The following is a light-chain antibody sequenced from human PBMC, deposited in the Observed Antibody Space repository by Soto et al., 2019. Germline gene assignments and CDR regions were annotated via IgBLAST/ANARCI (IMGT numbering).Light chain of an antibody. CDR1: QGVLYSSNNKNY. CDR3: QQYYSTPLN. Sequence: DIVMTQSPDSLAVSLGERATINCKSSQGVLYSSNNKNYLVWYQQKPGQPPKLLIYWASTRESGVPDRFSGSGSGTDFTLTISSLQAEDVAVYYCQQYYSTPLNFGGGTKVDIK. J-gene: IGKJ4*01. CDR2: WAS. V-gene: IGKV4-1*01.